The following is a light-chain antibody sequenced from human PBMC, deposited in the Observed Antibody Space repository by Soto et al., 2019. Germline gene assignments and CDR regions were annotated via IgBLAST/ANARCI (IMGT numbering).Light chain of an antibody. Sequence: QSALTQPASVSGSPGQSITISCTGTSSDVGGYNYVSWYQQHPGATPKLMIYDVSNRPSGVSNRLSGSKSGNTASLTISGLRAADDAEYYRSSSSGSRTYVFGTGPKINVL. CDR2: DVS. V-gene: IGLV2-14*03. CDR3: SSSSGSRTYV. CDR1: SSDVGGYNY. J-gene: IGLJ1*01.